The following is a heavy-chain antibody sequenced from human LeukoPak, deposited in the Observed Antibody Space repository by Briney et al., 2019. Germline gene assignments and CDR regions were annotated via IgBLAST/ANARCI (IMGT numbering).Heavy chain of an antibody. D-gene: IGHD6-19*01. CDR2: ISYDGSNK. J-gene: IGHJ4*02. V-gene: IGHV3-30-3*01. CDR3: ARGAGTSAWYTLTD. Sequence: GRSLRLSCVASGFTFSSYAMHWVRQAPGKGLEWVALISYDGSNKYYADSVKGRFTISRDNSKNTLYLQMNSLRGEDTAVFYCARGAGTSAWYTLTDWGQGTLVTVSS. CDR1: GFTFSSYA.